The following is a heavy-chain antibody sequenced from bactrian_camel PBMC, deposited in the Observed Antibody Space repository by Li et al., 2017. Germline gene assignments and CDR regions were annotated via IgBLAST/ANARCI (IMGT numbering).Heavy chain of an antibody. D-gene: IGHD2*01. V-gene: IGHV3S55*01. CDR3: AADGRPSGGSCYWQQDQFAY. CDR1: GSTYGNC. CDR2: IDSDGDT. Sequence: HVQLVESGGGSVQAGGSLTLACEFSGSTYGNCMGWFRRAPGKEREGVAAIDSDGDTQYADSVKGRFTISKDNAKNTLYLQMNSLKPDDSAMYYCAADGRPSGGSCYWQQDQFAYWGQGTQVTVS. J-gene: IGHJ4*01.